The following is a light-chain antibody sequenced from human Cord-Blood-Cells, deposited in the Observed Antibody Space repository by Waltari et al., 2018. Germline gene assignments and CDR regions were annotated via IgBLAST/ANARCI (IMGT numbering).Light chain of an antibody. CDR3: QQSYSTPIT. V-gene: IGKV1-39*01. J-gene: IGKJ5*01. Sequence: DIQMTQSPSSLSASVGDRVTITCRASQSISSYLNWYQQKPGKAPKPLIYAASSLQSGVPSRFSGSGSGTDFTLTISSLQPEDFATYYCQQSYSTPITFGQGHDWRLN. CDR1: QSISSY. CDR2: AAS.